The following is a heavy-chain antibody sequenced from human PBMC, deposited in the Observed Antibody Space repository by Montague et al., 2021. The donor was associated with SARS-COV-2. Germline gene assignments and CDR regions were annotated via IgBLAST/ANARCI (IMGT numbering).Heavy chain of an antibody. CDR2: IYYSGST. CDR1: GGFISGYY. CDR3: ARLLRSCTNGVCRTYYYYAMDV. D-gene: IGHD2-8*01. J-gene: IGHJ6*02. Sequence: SETLSLTCTVSGGFISGYYWSWIRQPPGKGLEWIGYIYYSGSTXXXPXXXXRVTVSVDRSKNQVSLKLSSVTAADTAVYYCARLLRSCTNGVCRTYYYYAMDVWGQGTTVTVSS. V-gene: IGHV4-59*01.